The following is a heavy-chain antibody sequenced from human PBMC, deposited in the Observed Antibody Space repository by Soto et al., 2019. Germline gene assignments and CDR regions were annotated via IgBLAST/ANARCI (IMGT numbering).Heavy chain of an antibody. CDR3: ARDIGAVVGATTSFDY. Sequence: ASVKVSCKASGYTFTSYGISWVRQAPGQGLEWMGWISAYNGNTNYAQKLQGRVTMTTDTSTSTAYMELRSLRSDDTAVYYCARDIGAVVGATTSFDYWGQGNLVTVSS. D-gene: IGHD1-26*01. CDR2: ISAYNGNT. V-gene: IGHV1-18*01. CDR1: GYTFTSYG. J-gene: IGHJ4*02.